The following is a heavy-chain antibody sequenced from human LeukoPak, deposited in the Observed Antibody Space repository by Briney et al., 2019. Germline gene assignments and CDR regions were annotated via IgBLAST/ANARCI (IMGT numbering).Heavy chain of an antibody. CDR3: AKVCEYSSSWREFGY. D-gene: IGHD6-6*01. V-gene: IGHV3-23*01. CDR1: GFTFSSYA. J-gene: IGHJ4*02. Sequence: GGSLRLSCAASGFTFSSYAMSWVRQAPGKGLEGGSVMCGRGGSTYCADSVKARFNMRRNKSKNTMYLQMHSLRGEDTAVDYCAKVCEYSSSWREFGYWGQGTLVTVSS. CDR2: MCGRGGST.